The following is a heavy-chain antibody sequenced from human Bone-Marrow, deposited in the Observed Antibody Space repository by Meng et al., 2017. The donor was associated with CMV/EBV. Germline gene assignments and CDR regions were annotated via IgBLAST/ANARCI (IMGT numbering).Heavy chain of an antibody. CDR1: GFCCSSAW. V-gene: IGHV3-15*01. CDR3: TEDPPGDSPYFDY. J-gene: IGHJ4*02. D-gene: IGHD2-21*02. CDR2: IQNGGET. Sequence: CAACGFCCSSAWMKWVRQTGGKGVGWVGRIQNGGETDYAASVNGRFIVSRDDSKNTVYLQMNTLTTEDTAVYYCTEDPPGDSPYFDYWGQGTLVTVSS.